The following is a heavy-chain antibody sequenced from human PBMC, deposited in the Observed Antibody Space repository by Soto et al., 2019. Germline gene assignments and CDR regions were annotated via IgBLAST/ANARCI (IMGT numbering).Heavy chain of an antibody. V-gene: IGHV4-39*01. J-gene: IGHJ5*02. CDR2: IYYSGST. CDR3: ARQYATVTTLSWFDP. Sequence: QLQLQESGPGLVKPSETLSLTCTVSGGSISSSSYYWGWIRQPPGKGLEWIGSIYYSGSTYYNPSLKSRVTISVDTSKNPFSLTLSSVTAADTAVYYCARQYATVTTLSWFDPWGQGTLVTVSS. D-gene: IGHD4-17*01. CDR1: GGSISSSSYY.